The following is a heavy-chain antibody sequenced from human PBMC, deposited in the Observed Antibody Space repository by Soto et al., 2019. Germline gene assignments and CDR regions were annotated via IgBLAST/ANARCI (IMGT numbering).Heavy chain of an antibody. V-gene: IGHV4-59*01. CDR3: AREGYSSGYYYYYGMDV. CDR2: IYYSGST. J-gene: IGHJ6*02. D-gene: IGHD3-22*01. CDR1: GGSISSYY. Sequence: QVQLQESGPGLGKPSETLSLTCTLSGGSISSYYWSWIRQPPGKGLEWIGYIYYSGSTNYNPSLKSRVTISVDTSKNQFSLKLSSVTAADTAVYYCAREGYSSGYYYYYGMDVWGQGTTVTVSS.